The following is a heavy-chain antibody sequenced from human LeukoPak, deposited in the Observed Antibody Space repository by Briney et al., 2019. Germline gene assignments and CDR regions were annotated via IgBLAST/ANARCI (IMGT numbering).Heavy chain of an antibody. D-gene: IGHD2-8*01. CDR2: IYHSGNT. Sequence: SETLSLTCTVSGFSISSGYYWGWIRQPPGKGLEWIGSIYHSGNTYYNPSLKSRVTISVDTAKNQFSLKLSSVTAADAAVYSCARGVYYYDYWGQGTRVTVSS. V-gene: IGHV4-38-2*02. CDR3: ARGVYYYDY. J-gene: IGHJ4*02. CDR1: GFSISSGYY.